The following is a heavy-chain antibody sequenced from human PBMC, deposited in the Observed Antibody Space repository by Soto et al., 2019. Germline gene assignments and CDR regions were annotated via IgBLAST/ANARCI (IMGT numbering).Heavy chain of an antibody. J-gene: IGHJ3*01. CDR1: GYTFTDYY. V-gene: IGHV1-2*02. CDR2: INAKDGGT. CDR3: ASESPFDV. Sequence: QVQLVQSGAEVKSPGASVMVSCKASGYTFTDYYMHWVRQAPAQGLEWMGWINAKDGGTNYAEKYQGRVTVTMDTSLSTAYMEVSSLRSDDTAVYYVASESPFDVWCQETMVSVSS.